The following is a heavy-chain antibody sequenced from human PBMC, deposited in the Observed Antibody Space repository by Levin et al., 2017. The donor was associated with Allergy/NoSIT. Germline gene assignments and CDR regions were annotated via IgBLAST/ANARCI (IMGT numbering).Heavy chain of an antibody. CDR1: GGTFSSYA. J-gene: IGHJ6*02. Sequence: SVKVSCKASGGTFSSYAISWVRQAPGQGLEWMGGIIPIFGTANYAQKFQGRVTITADKSTSTAYMELSSLRSEDTAVYYCARGRDIVVVPAAIGGYYYDYGMDGWGQGTTVTVSS. CDR3: ARGRDIVVVPAAIGGYYYDYGMDG. V-gene: IGHV1-69*06. CDR2: IIPIFGTA. D-gene: IGHD2-2*02.